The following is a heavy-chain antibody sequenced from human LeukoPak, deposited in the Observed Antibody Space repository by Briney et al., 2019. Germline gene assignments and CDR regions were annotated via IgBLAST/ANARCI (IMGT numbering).Heavy chain of an antibody. CDR2: ISGDGSLT. CDR3: ASLLAPYHGSGGCGIDV. CDR1: GFTFSTHW. Sequence: GGPLRLSCAASGFTFSTHWMYWVRQAPGKEFVWVSRISGDGSLTSYADSVRGRFTISRDNAKETLYLQMTSLRVEDTAVYSCASLLAPYHGSGGCGIDVWGQGTTVTVSS. D-gene: IGHD3-10*01. V-gene: IGHV3-74*01. J-gene: IGHJ6*02.